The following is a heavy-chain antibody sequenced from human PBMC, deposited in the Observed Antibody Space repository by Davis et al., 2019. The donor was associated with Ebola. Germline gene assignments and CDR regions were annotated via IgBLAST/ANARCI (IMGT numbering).Heavy chain of an antibody. CDR2: TYFSSKWYH. Sequence: HPQTLSLTCAIPGDSVSSGGWNWIRQSPLRGLEWPGRTYFSSKWYHDYAVSVKSRITINPDTSKNQFSLQLNSVPPEDTAVYYCVRGWGRTGLGVWGQGTTVTVSS. CDR1: GDSVSSGG. V-gene: IGHV6-1*01. J-gene: IGHJ6*02. D-gene: IGHD1-26*01. CDR3: VRGWGRTGLGV.